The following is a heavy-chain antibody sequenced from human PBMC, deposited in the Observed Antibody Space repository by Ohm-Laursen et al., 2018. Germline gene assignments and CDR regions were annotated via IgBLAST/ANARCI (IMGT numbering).Heavy chain of an antibody. J-gene: IGHJ4*02. V-gene: IGHV3-30*03. Sequence: SLRLSCAASGFTFSSYGMHWVRQAPGKGLEWVAVISYDGSNKYYADSVKGRFTISRDNSKNTLYLQMNSLRAEDTAVYYCGRGTIFGVVAYWGQGTLVTVAS. CDR3: GRGTIFGVVAY. CDR2: ISYDGSNK. D-gene: IGHD3-3*01. CDR1: GFTFSSYG.